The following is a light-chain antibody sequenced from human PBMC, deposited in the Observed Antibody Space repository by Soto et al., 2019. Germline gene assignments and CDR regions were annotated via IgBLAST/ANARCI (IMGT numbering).Light chain of an antibody. CDR2: DVS. J-gene: IGKJ1*01. V-gene: IGKV3-20*01. CDR1: QNVYSY. Sequence: DIVLTQSPATLSLSPGERATLSCRASQNVYSYVAWYQPKIGQAPRLRIYDVSNRATGIPDRLSGSGSGTDFTLTISRMEPEDFAVYYCQQYGSSGTFGQGTKVDIK. CDR3: QQYGSSGT.